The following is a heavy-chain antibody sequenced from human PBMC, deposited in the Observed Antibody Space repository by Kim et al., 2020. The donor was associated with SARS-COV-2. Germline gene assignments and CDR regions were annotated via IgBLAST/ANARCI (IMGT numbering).Heavy chain of an antibody. Sequence: SETLSLTCTVSGGSISSSRYYWGWIRQPPGKGLEWIGSIYYSGSTYYNPSLKSRVTISVDTSKNQFSLKLSSVTAADTAVYYCARAEGTIAAAGFYYFDYWGQGTLVTVSS. D-gene: IGHD6-13*01. CDR1: GGSISSSRYY. CDR2: IYYSGST. J-gene: IGHJ4*02. V-gene: IGHV4-39*01. CDR3: ARAEGTIAAAGFYYFDY.